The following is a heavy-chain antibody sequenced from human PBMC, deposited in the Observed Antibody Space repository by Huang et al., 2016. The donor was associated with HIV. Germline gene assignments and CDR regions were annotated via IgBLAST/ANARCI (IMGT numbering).Heavy chain of an antibody. Sequence: QVQLVQSGAEVKKPGASVKVSCKVSGYTLTELSMHWVRQAPGKGLEWGGGFDPEDCETIYAQKVQGRVTMTEETSTDTAYMELSSLRAEDTAVYYCATVYRRFRNHDSGDYYFDYWDQGTLVTVSS. D-gene: IGHD3-22*01. J-gene: IGHJ4*02. CDR2: FDPEDCET. V-gene: IGHV1-24*01. CDR3: ATVYRRFRNHDSGDYYFDY. CDR1: GYTLTELS.